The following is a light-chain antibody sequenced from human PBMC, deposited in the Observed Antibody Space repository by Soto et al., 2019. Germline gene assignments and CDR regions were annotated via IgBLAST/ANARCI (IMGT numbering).Light chain of an antibody. CDR2: APS. CDR1: QDISNY. Sequence: DIQMTQSPSSLSASVGDRVTITCQASQDISNYLNWYQQKLGKAPKLLIYAPSNLETGVPSRFSGSGSGTDFTFTISSLQPEDFATYYCQQYDNLPLTFGGGTRVEIK. V-gene: IGKV1-33*01. CDR3: QQYDNLPLT. J-gene: IGKJ4*01.